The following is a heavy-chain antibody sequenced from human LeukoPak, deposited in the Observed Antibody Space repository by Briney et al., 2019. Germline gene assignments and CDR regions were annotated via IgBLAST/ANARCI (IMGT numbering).Heavy chain of an antibody. CDR2: INHSGST. CDR1: GGSFSGYY. Sequence: SETLSLTCAVYGGSFSGYYWSWIRQPPGKGLEWIGEINHSGSTNYNPSLKSRVTISVDTSKNQFSLKLSSVTAADTAVYYCARADPQQYYFVYWGQGTLVTVSS. J-gene: IGHJ4*02. D-gene: IGHD6-13*01. CDR3: ARADPQQYYFVY. V-gene: IGHV4-34*01.